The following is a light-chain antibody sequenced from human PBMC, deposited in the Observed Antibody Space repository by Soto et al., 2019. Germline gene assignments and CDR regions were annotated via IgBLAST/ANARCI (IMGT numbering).Light chain of an antibody. CDR1: QSISGY. J-gene: IGKJ5*01. CDR3: QQTNSFPFT. V-gene: IGKV1-39*01. CDR2: AAS. Sequence: DIQMTQSPSSLSASVGDRVTITCRTSQSISGYLNWYRHKPGRAPTLLIYAASTLQSGVPSRFSASGSGTDFTLTITSLQPEDFATYYCQQTNSFPFTFGQGTRL.